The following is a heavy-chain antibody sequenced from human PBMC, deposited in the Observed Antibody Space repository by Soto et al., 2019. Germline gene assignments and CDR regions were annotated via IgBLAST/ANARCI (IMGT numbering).Heavy chain of an antibody. Sequence: SETLSLTCTVSGGYTSRYYWSWIRQPPGKGLEWIGYIYYTGSTNYNPPLKSRVTMSVDTSKNQFSLKLRSVTAADTAMYYCARAFLSSGYYYGMDVWGQGTTVTVSS. D-gene: IGHD3-22*01. V-gene: IGHV4-59*01. CDR2: IYYTGST. CDR3: ARAFLSSGYYYGMDV. J-gene: IGHJ6*02. CDR1: GGYTSRYY.